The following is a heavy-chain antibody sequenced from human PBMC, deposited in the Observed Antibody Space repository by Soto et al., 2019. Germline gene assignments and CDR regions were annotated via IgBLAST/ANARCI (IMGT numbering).Heavy chain of an antibody. Sequence: QVQLVESGGGVVQPGGSLRLSCAASAFTFSSYAMHWVRQAPGKGLQWVAAISYDGNNLYYADSVEGRFTISRDNCKNTLYLHVSSLRAEDTGVYYCAKGVAVAGEDWFDPWGQGTLVTVSS. CDR1: AFTFSSYA. CDR3: AKGVAVAGEDWFDP. CDR2: ISYDGNNL. J-gene: IGHJ5*02. V-gene: IGHV3-30-3*01. D-gene: IGHD6-19*01.